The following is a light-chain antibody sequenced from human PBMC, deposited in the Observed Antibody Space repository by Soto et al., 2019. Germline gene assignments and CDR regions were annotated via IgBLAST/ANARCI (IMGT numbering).Light chain of an antibody. Sequence: IQMTQSPSSLSASVGDRVTITCRASQGIRNDLGWYQQKPGKAPKLLIYAASSLQSGVPSRFSGSGSGTDFTLTIGSLQPEDFSTYYCQQSYRTPYTFGQGTKVDIK. CDR3: QQSYRTPYT. J-gene: IGKJ2*01. CDR1: QGIRND. V-gene: IGKV1-39*01. CDR2: AAS.